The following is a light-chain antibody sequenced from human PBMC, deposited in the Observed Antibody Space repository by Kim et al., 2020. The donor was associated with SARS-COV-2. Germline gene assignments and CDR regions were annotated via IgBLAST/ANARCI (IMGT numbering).Light chain of an antibody. J-gene: IGLJ2*01. V-gene: IGLV3-21*04. CDR2: YDS. CDR3: QVWDSSSDHVV. CDR1: NIGSKS. Sequence: APGKTAWITCGGNNIGSKSVQWYQQQPGQAPVLVIYYDSDRPSGIPERFSGSNSGNTATLTISRVEAGDEADYYCQVWDSSSDHVVFGGGTQLTVL.